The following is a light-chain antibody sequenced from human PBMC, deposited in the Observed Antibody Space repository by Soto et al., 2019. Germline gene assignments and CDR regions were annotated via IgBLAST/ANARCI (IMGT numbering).Light chain of an antibody. CDR2: EDN. V-gene: IGLV2-23*01. Sequence: QSALTQPACVSGSPGQSITISCTGTSGDVGSYNLVSWYQQYPGKVPKLIIYEDNKRPSGVSNRFSGSKSGITASLTISGLQAEDEADYYCCSYGGPTTSYVFGSGTKVTVL. CDR3: CSYGGPTTSYV. J-gene: IGLJ1*01. CDR1: SGDVGSYNL.